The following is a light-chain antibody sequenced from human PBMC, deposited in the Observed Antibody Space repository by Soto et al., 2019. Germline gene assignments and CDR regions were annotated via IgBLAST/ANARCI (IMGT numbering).Light chain of an antibody. Sequence: QSALTQPASVSGSPGQSITISCSGTSSDVGGYDYVSWYQQHPGKAPKLMIYDVSYRPSGVSNRFSGSKSGNTASLTISGLQADDEADYYCTSYSTGSTLVLFGGGTKLTVL. J-gene: IGLJ2*01. CDR1: SSDVGGYDY. CDR2: DVS. CDR3: TSYSTGSTLVL. V-gene: IGLV2-14*01.